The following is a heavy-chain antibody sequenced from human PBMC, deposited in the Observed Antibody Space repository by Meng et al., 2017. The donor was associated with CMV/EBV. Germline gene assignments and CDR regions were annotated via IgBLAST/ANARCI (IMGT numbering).Heavy chain of an antibody. CDR2: TRNKANSYTT. J-gene: IGHJ5*02. Sequence: SGLTFSDHYMDWVRQAPGKGLEWVGRTRNKANSYTTEYAASVKGRFTISRDDSKNSLYLQMNSLKTEDTAVYYCARGWEAPSWFDPWGQGTLVTVSS. CDR1: GLTFSDHY. D-gene: IGHD1-26*01. CDR3: ARGWEAPSWFDP. V-gene: IGHV3-72*01.